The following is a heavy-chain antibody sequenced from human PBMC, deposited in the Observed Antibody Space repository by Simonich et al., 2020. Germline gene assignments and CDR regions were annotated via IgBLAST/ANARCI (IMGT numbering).Heavy chain of an antibody. CDR3: ARDFRLQLVEIGTYYYYGMDV. J-gene: IGHJ6*02. V-gene: IGHV3-48*03. D-gene: IGHD6-6*01. CDR1: GFTFSSYE. CDR2: ISSSGSTI. Sequence: EVQLVESGGGLVQPGGSLRLSCAASGFTFSSYEMNWVRQAPGKGVEWVSYISSSGSTIYYADSVKGRFNISRDNAKNSLYLKMNSLRAEDTAVYYCARDFRLQLVEIGTYYYYGMDVWGQGTTVTVSS.